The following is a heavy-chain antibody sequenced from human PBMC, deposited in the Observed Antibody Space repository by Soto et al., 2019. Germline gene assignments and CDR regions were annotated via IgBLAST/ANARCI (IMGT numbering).Heavy chain of an antibody. CDR3: ARERYYGAGSYQGADY. J-gene: IGHJ4*02. CDR1: GYTFFSYG. V-gene: IGHV1-18*01. Sequence: QVQLVQSGAEVKKPGASVKVSCKASGYTFFSYGITWVRQAPGQGLEWMGWTSGYNGNTNYAQRLQGRVTMTIHTSTSTAYMELRSLRSDDTAVYYCARERYYGAGSYQGADYWGQGTLVTVSS. CDR2: TSGYNGNT. D-gene: IGHD3-10*01.